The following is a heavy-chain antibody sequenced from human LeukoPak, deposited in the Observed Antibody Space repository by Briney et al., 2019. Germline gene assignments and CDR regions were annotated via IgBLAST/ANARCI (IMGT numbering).Heavy chain of an antibody. D-gene: IGHD2-2*01. CDR1: GGTFSSYA. Sequence: ASVKVSCKASGGTFSSYAISWVRQAPGQGLEWMGGIIPIFGTANYAQKFQGRVTITADESTSTAYMELSSLRSEDTAVYYCARGPPTAKGDWFDPWGQGTLVTVSS. V-gene: IGHV1-69*13. CDR2: IIPIFGTA. J-gene: IGHJ5*02. CDR3: ARGPPTAKGDWFDP.